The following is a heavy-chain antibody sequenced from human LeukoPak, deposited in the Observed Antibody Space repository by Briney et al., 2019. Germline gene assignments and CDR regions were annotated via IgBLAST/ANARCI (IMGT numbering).Heavy chain of an antibody. V-gene: IGHV3-23*01. CDR2: ISGSGGST. D-gene: IGHD3-22*01. J-gene: IGHJ4*02. CDR3: AKSSDYYDSSGYYS. Sequence: GGSLRLSCAASGFTFSSYAMSWVRQAPGKGLEWVSGISGSGGSTYYADSVKGQFTISRDNSKNTLDLQMNSLRAEDTAIYYCAKSSDYYDSSGYYSWGQGTLVTVSS. CDR1: GFTFSSYA.